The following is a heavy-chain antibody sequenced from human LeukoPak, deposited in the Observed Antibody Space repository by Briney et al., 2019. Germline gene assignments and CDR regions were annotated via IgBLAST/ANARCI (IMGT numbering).Heavy chain of an antibody. J-gene: IGHJ4*02. Sequence: SETLSLTCTVSGGSISSYYWSWIRQPPGKGLEWIGYIYYSGSTNYNPSLKSRVTISVDTSKNQFSLKLSSVTAADTAVYYCARGRSWTTVVTGGYFDYWGQGTLVTVSS. CDR2: IYYSGST. V-gene: IGHV4-59*01. CDR1: GGSISSYY. D-gene: IGHD4-23*01. CDR3: ARGRSWTTVVTGGYFDY.